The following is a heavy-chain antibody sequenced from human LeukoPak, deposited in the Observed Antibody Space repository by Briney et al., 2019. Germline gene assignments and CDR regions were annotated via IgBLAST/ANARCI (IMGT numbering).Heavy chain of an antibody. CDR3: ARDLKMGYSSGRYSRGTGSSNDY. Sequence: GASVKVSCKASGYTFSNYCMHWVRQAPGQGLEWMGIFNPTYDIPIYAQMFEGRATMTRDMSTSTVYMELSTLRSDDTAVYYCARDLKMGYSSGRYSRGTGSSNDYWGQGTLVTVSS. CDR2: FNPTYDIP. V-gene: IGHV1-46*01. CDR1: GYTFSNYC. D-gene: IGHD6-19*01. J-gene: IGHJ4*02.